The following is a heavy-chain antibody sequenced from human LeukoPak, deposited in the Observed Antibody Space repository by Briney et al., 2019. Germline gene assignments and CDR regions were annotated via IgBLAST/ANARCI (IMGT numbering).Heavy chain of an antibody. J-gene: IGHJ4*02. CDR1: GGSISSGSYY. D-gene: IGHD3-22*01. CDR3: ARHVTPWYYDSSGYEDY. Sequence: SQTLSLTCTVSGGSISSGSYYWSWIRQPPGKGLEWIGYIYHSGSTYYNPSLKSRVTISVDTSKNQFSLKLSSVTAADTAVYYCARHVTPWYYDSSGYEDYWGQGTLVTVSS. CDR2: IYHSGST. V-gene: IGHV4-30-2*01.